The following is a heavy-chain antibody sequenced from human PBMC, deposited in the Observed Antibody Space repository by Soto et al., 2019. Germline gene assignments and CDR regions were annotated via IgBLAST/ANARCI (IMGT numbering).Heavy chain of an antibody. Sequence: QVQLVESGGGVVQPGGSLRLSCAASGFTFGRHGMHWVRQAPGKGLEWVAVIGSDGARDSYADSMKGRFSISRDNGQNTLYLQINSLRVEDTAVYYCARDDDYPDYGLDYWGQGTLVTVSS. CDR1: GFTFGRHG. V-gene: IGHV3-33*01. CDR3: ARDDDYPDYGLDY. J-gene: IGHJ4*02. D-gene: IGHD4-17*01. CDR2: IGSDGARD.